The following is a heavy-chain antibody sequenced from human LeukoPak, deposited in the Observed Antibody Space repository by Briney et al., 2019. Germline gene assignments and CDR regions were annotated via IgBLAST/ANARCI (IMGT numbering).Heavy chain of an antibody. CDR1: GYTFTSYD. Sequence: ASVKVSCKASGYTFTSYDINWVRQATGQGLEWMGWMNPNSGNTGYAQKFQGRVTMTRNTSISTAYMELSSLRSDDTAVYYCARDSADIVPPYYYYGMDVWGQGTTVTVSS. CDR2: MNPNSGNT. V-gene: IGHV1-8*01. D-gene: IGHD5-12*01. CDR3: ARDSADIVPPYYYYGMDV. J-gene: IGHJ6*02.